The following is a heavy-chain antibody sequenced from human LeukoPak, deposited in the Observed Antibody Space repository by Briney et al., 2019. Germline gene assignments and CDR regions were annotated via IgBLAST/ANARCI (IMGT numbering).Heavy chain of an antibody. V-gene: IGHV3-53*01. CDR3: VQVPGGGY. J-gene: IGHJ4*02. CDR2: ICGSGST. Sequence: GGSLRLSCAASGFTVSSNYMTWIRQAPGKGLEWVSIICGSGSTYYADSVKGRFTISRDNSKNTLYLQVNSLRAEDTAVYYCVQVPGGGYWGQGTLVTVSS. CDR1: GFTVSSNY. D-gene: IGHD5-24*01.